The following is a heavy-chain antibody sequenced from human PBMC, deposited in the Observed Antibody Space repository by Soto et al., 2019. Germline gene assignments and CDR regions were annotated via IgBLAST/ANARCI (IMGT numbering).Heavy chain of an antibody. CDR1: GGSFSGYY. CDR3: ARYRHFWSGYYYYGMDV. D-gene: IGHD3-3*02. V-gene: IGHV4-34*01. CDR2: INHSGST. J-gene: IGHJ6*02. Sequence: KPSETLSLTCAVYGGSFSGYYWSWIRQPPGKGLEWIGEINHSGSTNYNPSLKSRVTISVDTSKNQFSLKLSSVTAADTAVYYCARYRHFWSGYYYYGMDVWGQGTTVTVSS.